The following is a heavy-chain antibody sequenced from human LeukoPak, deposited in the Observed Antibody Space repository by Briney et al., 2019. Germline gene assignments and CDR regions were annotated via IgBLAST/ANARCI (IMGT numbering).Heavy chain of an antibody. J-gene: IGHJ3*02. CDR3: ARGETYYYDSSGYNGAFDI. D-gene: IGHD3-22*01. CDR2: ISYDGSNK. CDR1: GFTFSSYA. Sequence: PGGSLRLSCAASGFTFSSYAMHWVRQAPGKGLEWVAVISYDGSNKYYADSVKGRFTISRDNSKNTLYLQMNSLRAEDTAAYYCARGETYYYDSSGYNGAFDIWGQGTMVTVSS. V-gene: IGHV3-30-3*01.